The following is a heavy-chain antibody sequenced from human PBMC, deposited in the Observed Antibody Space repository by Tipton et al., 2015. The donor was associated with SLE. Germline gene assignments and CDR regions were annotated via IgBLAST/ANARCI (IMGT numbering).Heavy chain of an antibody. CDR1: GFTFSSYA. D-gene: IGHD1-26*01. CDR3: ARDSGSYYRGSFDY. V-gene: IGHV3-23*01. CDR2: ISGSGGST. J-gene: IGHJ4*02. Sequence: SLRLSCAASGFTFSSYAMSWVRQAPGKGLEWVSAISGSGGSTYYADSVKGRFTISRDNSKNTLYLQMNSLRAEDTAVYYCARDSGSYYRGSFDYWGQGTLVTVSS.